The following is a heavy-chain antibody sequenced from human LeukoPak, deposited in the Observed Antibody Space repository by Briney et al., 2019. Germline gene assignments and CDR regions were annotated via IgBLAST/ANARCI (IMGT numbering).Heavy chain of an antibody. D-gene: IGHD3-10*01. CDR1: GGTFSSYA. CDR3: ARDSGLMVRGVIISFYYYYYGMDV. CDR2: IIPILGIA. Sequence: GASVKVSCKASGGTFSSYAISWVRQAPGQGLEWMGRIIPILGIANYAQKFQGRVTITADKSTSTAYMELSRLRSEDTAVYYCARDSGLMVRGVIISFYYYYYGMDVWGQGTTVTVSS. V-gene: IGHV1-69*04. J-gene: IGHJ6*02.